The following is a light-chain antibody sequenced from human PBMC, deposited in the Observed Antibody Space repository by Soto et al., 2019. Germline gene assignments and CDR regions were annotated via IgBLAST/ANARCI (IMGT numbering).Light chain of an antibody. V-gene: IGLV2-14*01. CDR2: EVR. J-gene: IGLJ3*02. CDR3: CSYTSSSIRV. CDR1: SSDVGGYNH. Sequence: QSALTQPASVSGSPGQSITISCTGTSSDVGGYNHVSWYQQHPGKAPKLIIYEVRNRPSGVSNRLSGSKSGNTASPTISGLQADDEADYYCCSYTSSSIRVFGGGTKVTVL.